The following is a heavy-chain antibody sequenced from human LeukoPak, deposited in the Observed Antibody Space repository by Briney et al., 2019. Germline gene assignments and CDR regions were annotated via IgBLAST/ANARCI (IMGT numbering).Heavy chain of an antibody. CDR3: AREVVAAALDY. V-gene: IGHV1-2*02. D-gene: IGHD6-13*01. Sequence: ASVTVSCKASAGIFTTYGLTWVRQAPGQGREWMGWINPNSGGTNYAQRFQGRVTMTRDTSISTAYMELSRLRSDDTAVYYCAREVVAAALDYWGQGTLVTVSS. CDR1: AGIFTTYG. J-gene: IGHJ4*02. CDR2: INPNSGGT.